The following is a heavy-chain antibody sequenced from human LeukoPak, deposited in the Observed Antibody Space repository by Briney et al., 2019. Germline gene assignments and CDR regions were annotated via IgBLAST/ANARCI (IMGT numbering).Heavy chain of an antibody. CDR1: GGSISSNNYY. Sequence: PSETLSLTCTVSGGSISSNNYYWDWIRQPPGKGLEWIGSIYYSGSTHYNPSLKSRVTISVDTSKNQFSLKLSSVTAADTAVYYCANRMDTAMVRGYRGADYWGQGTLVTVSS. CDR3: ANRMDTAMVRGYRGADY. D-gene: IGHD5-18*01. J-gene: IGHJ4*02. V-gene: IGHV4-39*01. CDR2: IYYSGST.